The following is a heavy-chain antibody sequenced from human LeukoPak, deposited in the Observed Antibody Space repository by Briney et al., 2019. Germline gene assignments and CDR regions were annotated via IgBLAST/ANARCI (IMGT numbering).Heavy chain of an antibody. CDR1: GITFRSYG. CDR3: AKGVRGDTVTSIVGLNWFDP. CDR2: ISYDGSHK. D-gene: IGHD4-17*01. V-gene: IGHV3-30*18. Sequence: GGSLRLSCAASGITFRSYGMHWVRQAPGKGLEWVAVISYDGSHKYYADSVKGRFSISRDNSKNTLYLQMNSLRADDTAVYYCAKGVRGDTVTSIVGLNWFDPWGQGTLVTVSS. J-gene: IGHJ5*02.